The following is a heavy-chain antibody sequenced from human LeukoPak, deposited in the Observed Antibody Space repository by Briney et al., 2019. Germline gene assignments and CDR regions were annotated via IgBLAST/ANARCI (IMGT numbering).Heavy chain of an antibody. CDR3: ARDPGGFGEGGLDY. CDR2: IYSGGST. V-gene: IGHV3-53*01. J-gene: IGHJ4*02. CDR1: GFPVSSNY. D-gene: IGHD3-10*01. Sequence: RGGSLRLSCAASGFPVSSNYMSWVRQAPGKGLEWVSVIYSGGSTYYADSVKGRFTISRDNSKNTLYLQMNSLRAEDTAVYYCARDPGGFGEGGLDYWGQGTLVTVSS.